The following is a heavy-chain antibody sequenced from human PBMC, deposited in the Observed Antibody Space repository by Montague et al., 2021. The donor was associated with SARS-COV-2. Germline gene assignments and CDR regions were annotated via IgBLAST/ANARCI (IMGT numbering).Heavy chain of an antibody. Sequence: SETLSLTCTVSGXSISSYYWSWVRQPPGKGLEWIGYIYYSGSTNYNPSLKSRVTISVDTSKNQFSLKLSSVTAADTAVYYCARGGYYDYAFDIWGQGTMVTVSS. D-gene: IGHD3-22*01. V-gene: IGHV4-59*01. CDR2: IYYSGST. J-gene: IGHJ3*02. CDR1: GXSISSYY. CDR3: ARGGYYDYAFDI.